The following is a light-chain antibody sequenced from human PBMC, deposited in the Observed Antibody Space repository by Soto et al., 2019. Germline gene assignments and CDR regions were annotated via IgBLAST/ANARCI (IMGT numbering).Light chain of an antibody. V-gene: IGLV1-40*01. CDR1: SSNIGAGYD. J-gene: IGLJ2*01. CDR2: GNG. Sequence: QSVLTQAPSVSGAPGQRVTISCSGSSSNIGAGYDVHWYQQLPGTAPKLLMYGNGNRPSGVPDRFSGSKSGTSASLAITGLQAEDEADYYCQSYDSRVCSVVFGGGTKVTVL. CDR3: QSYDSRVCSVV.